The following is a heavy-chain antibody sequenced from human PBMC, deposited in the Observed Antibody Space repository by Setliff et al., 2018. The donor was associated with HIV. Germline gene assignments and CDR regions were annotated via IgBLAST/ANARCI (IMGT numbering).Heavy chain of an antibody. V-gene: IGHV3-49*04. CDR3: ARARWVVAAIEDYYYMDV. Sequence: GGSLRLSCTGSGFTFGDYAMSWVRQAPGKGLEWVGFIRSRAYGGTTEYAASVKGSLTISRDDSQSFAYLQMNSLKTEDTAVYYCARARWVVAAIEDYYYMDVWGKGTTVTVSS. D-gene: IGHD2-15*01. CDR2: IRSRAYGGTT. CDR1: GFTFGDYA. J-gene: IGHJ6*03.